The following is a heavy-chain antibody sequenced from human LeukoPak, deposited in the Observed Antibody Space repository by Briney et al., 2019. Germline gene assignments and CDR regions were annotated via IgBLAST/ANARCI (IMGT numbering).Heavy chain of an antibody. V-gene: IGHV3-21*01. D-gene: IGHD6-19*01. CDR3: ARGSGWYYYGMDV. J-gene: IGHJ6*02. CDR2: ISSSSSYI. Sequence: GGPLRLSCAASGFTFSSYSMNWVRQAPGKGLEWVSSISSSSSYIYYADSVKGRFTISRDNAKNSLYLQMNSLRAEDTAVYYCARGSGWYYYGMDVWGQETTVTVSS. CDR1: GFTFSSYS.